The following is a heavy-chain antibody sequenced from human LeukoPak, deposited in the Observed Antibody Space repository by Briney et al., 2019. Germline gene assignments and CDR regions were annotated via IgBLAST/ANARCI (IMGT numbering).Heavy chain of an antibody. V-gene: IGHV4-59*01. CDR3: ARGQILEDKPLDY. J-gene: IGHJ4*02. CDR1: GGSISSYY. D-gene: IGHD3-3*01. CDR2: IYYSGST. Sequence: SETLSLTCTVSGGSISSYYWSWIRQPPGKGMEWIGYIYYSGSTNYNPSLKSRVTISVDTSKNQFSLKLSSVTAADTAVSYCARGQILEDKPLDYWGQGTLVTVSS.